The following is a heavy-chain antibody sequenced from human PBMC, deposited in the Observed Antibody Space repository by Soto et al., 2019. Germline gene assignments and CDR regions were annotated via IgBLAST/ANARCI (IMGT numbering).Heavy chain of an antibody. Sequence: QVQLVQSGAEVKKPGSSVKVSCKASGGTFSSYTISWVRQAPGQGLEWMGRIIPILGIANYAQKFQGRVTITADKSTSTAYMELSSLRSEDTAVYYCARDSHNPNDYGDDVVDYWGQGTLVTVSS. CDR1: GGTFSSYT. CDR2: IIPILGIA. D-gene: IGHD4-17*01. J-gene: IGHJ4*02. CDR3: ARDSHNPNDYGDDVVDY. V-gene: IGHV1-69*08.